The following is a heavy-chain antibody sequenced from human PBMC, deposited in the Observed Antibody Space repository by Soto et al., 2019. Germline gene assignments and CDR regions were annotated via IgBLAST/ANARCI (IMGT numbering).Heavy chain of an antibody. CDR3: AHSLPYSSRLLAYYYYYGMDV. CDR1: GFSLSTSGVG. CDR2: IYWNDDK. D-gene: IGHD6-13*01. J-gene: IGHJ6*02. Sequence: SGPTLVNPTQTLTLTCTFSGFSLSTSGVGVGWIRQPPGKALEWLALIYWNDDKRYSPSLKSRLTITKDTSKNQVVLTMTNMDPVDTATYYCAHSLPYSSRLLAYYYYYGMDVWGQGTTVTVSS. V-gene: IGHV2-5*01.